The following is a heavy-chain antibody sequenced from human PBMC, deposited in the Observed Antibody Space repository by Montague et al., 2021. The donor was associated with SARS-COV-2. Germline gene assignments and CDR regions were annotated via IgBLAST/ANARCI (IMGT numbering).Heavy chain of an antibody. Sequence: SETRSLTCAVYGGSITDYYWSWIRQPPGKGLEWIGEINHRGTSNYNPSLKSRVSISVDTSKNQFSLYLGSVTAADTAVYYCARGRQHFNIIVVVMTGGEYYFDXWAQGTLVTVSS. D-gene: IGHD3-22*01. V-gene: IGHV4-34*01. CDR2: INHRGTS. CDR1: GGSITDYY. J-gene: IGHJ4*02. CDR3: ARGRQHFNIIVVVMTGGEYYFDX.